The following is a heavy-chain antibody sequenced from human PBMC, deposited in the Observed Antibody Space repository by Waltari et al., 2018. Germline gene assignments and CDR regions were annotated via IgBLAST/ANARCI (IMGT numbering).Heavy chain of an antibody. D-gene: IGHD3-3*01. Sequence: LLESGGDLVQPGGSLRLSCTSSGFTFKNYAMSWLRQAPGKGPEWGSTIREGRRGTHDADSVKCRFTTSRDDSKNTLYLQMNTLRVDDTAIYFCAKDIVDFWSAMDLWGQGTLVNVSS. CDR3: AKDIVDFWSAMDL. CDR1: GFTFKNYA. V-gene: IGHV3-23*01. J-gene: IGHJ4*02. CDR2: IREGRRGT.